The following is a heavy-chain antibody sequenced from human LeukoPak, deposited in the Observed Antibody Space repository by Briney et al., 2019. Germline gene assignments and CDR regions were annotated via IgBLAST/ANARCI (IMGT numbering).Heavy chain of an antibody. Sequence: SETLSLTCAVYGGSFSGYYWSWIRQPPGKGLERIGEINHSGSTNYNPSLKSRVTISVDTSKNQFSLKLSSVTAADTAVYYCARVGSSWYTSTRGNWFDPWGQGTLVTVSS. V-gene: IGHV4-34*01. CDR1: GGSFSGYY. CDR3: ARVGSSWYTSTRGNWFDP. CDR2: INHSGST. D-gene: IGHD6-13*01. J-gene: IGHJ5*02.